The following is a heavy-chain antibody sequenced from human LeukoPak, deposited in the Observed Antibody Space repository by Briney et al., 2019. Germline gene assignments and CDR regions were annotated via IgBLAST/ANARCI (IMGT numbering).Heavy chain of an antibody. CDR3: ARVKGRYGSGSPYYFDY. Sequence: GASVKVSCKASGYTFTGHYMHWVRQAPGQGLEWMGRINPNSGGTNYAQKFQGRVTMTRDTSISTAYMELSRLRSDDTAVYYCARVKGRYGSGSPYYFDYWGQGTLVTVSS. CDR2: INPNSGGT. CDR1: GYTFTGHY. D-gene: IGHD3-10*01. J-gene: IGHJ4*02. V-gene: IGHV1-2*06.